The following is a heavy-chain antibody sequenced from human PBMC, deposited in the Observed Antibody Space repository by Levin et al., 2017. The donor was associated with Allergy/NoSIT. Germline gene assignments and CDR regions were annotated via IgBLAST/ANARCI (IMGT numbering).Heavy chain of an antibody. D-gene: IGHD1-20*01. Sequence: GGSLRLSCEASGFTVSSSYMSWVRQAPGKGLEWVSVIYSDGRTNYVDSVKGRFTISRDNTKNTVYLQMNSLRAEDTAVYYGARDMKTGDTWTRFDPWGQGTLVTVSS. CDR2: IYSDGRT. CDR3: ARDMKTGDTWTRFDP. J-gene: IGHJ5*02. V-gene: IGHV3-53*01. CDR1: GFTVSSSY.